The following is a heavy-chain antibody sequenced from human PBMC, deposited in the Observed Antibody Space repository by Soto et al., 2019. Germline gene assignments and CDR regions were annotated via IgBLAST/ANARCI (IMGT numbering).Heavy chain of an antibody. V-gene: IGHV3-23*01. J-gene: IGHJ4*02. CDR2: ISGSGGST. CDR1: GFTFSSYA. CDR3: AKEGSRGCGGDCYSDY. D-gene: IGHD2-21*02. Sequence: PGGSLRLSCAASGFTFSSYAMSWVRQAPGKGLEWVSAISGSGGSTYYADSVKGRFTISRDNSKNTLYLQMNSLRAEDTAVYYSAKEGSRGCGGDCYSDYWGQGTLVTVSS.